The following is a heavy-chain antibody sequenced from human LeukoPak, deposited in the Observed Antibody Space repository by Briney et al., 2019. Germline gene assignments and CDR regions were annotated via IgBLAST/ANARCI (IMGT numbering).Heavy chain of an antibody. CDR2: IKSKTDGGTT. CDR3: TTDRDYDSSGYYFDAFDI. D-gene: IGHD3-22*01. V-gene: IGHV3-15*07. CDR1: GFTFSNAW. J-gene: IGHJ3*02. Sequence: GGSLRLSCAASGFTFSNAWMNWVRQAPGKGLEWVGRIKSKTDGGTTDYAAPVKGRFTISRDDSKNTLYLQMNSLKTEDTAVYYCTTDRDYDSSGYYFDAFDIWGQGTMVTVSS.